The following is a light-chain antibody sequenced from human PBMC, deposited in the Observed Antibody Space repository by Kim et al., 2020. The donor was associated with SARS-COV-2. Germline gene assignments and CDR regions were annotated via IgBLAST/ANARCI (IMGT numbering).Light chain of an antibody. J-gene: IGLJ1*01. V-gene: IGLV1-51*01. CDR1: SYNIGNNY. CDR3: GTWDSSLSAYV. Sequence: GQKVTISCSGSSYNIGNNYVSWYQQLPGTAPKLLIYDSNKRPSGIPDRFSGSKSGTSATLGITGLQTGDEADYYCGTWDSSLSAYVFGTGTKVTVL. CDR2: DSN.